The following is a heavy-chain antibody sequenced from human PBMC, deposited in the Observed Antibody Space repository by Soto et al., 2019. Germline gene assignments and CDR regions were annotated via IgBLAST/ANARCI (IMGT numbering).Heavy chain of an antibody. CDR1: GFTFSSYA. CDR2: ISGSGGST. D-gene: IGHD3-22*01. J-gene: IGHJ6*02. V-gene: IGHV3-23*01. CDR3: AKRPLIDSYYYYGMDV. Sequence: QPGGSLRLSCAASGFTFSSYAMSWVRQAPGKGLEWVSAISGSGGSTYYADSVKGRFTISRDNSKNTLYLQMNSLRAEDTAVYYCAKRPLIDSYYYYGMDVWGQGTTVTVSS.